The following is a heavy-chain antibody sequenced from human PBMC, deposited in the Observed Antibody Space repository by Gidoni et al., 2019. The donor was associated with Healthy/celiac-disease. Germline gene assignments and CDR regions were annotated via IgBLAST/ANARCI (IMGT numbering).Heavy chain of an antibody. Sequence: QVQLQESGPGLVKPSQDLSLTRTVSGGSISSGGYYWSWVRQHPGKGLEWIGYIYYSGSTYYNPSLKSRVTISVDTSKNQFSLKLSSVTAADTAVYYCARCGYSYGYYYGMDVWGQGTTVTVSS. CDR2: IYYSGST. CDR1: GGSISSGGYY. CDR3: ARCGYSYGYYYGMDV. V-gene: IGHV4-31*03. D-gene: IGHD5-18*01. J-gene: IGHJ6*02.